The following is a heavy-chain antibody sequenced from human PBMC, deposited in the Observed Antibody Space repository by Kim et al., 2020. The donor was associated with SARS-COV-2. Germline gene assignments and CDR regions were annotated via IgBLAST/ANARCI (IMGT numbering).Heavy chain of an antibody. D-gene: IGHD2-2*01. CDR2: IKQDGSEK. CDR1: GFTFSSYW. CDR3: ARERGRVVVVAEDWFDP. Sequence: WGSLRLSCAASGFTFSSYWMSWVRQAPGKGLEWVANIKQDGSEKYYVYSVKGRFTISRDNAKNSLYLQMNSLRAEDTAASYCARERGRVVVVAEDWFDP. J-gene: IGHJ5*02. V-gene: IGHV3-7*03.